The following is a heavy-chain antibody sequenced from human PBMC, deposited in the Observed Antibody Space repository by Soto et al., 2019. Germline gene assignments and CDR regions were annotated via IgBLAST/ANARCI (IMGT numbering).Heavy chain of an antibody. CDR2: IYYSGST. J-gene: IGHJ4*02. CDR1: GGTISSYY. V-gene: IGHV4-59*01. Sequence: PSETLCLTCTVSGGTISSYYWSWIRQPPGKGLEWIGYIYYSGSTNYNPSLKSRVTISVDTSKNQFSLKLSSVTAADTAVYYCATTPWELDPFDYWGQGTLVTVS. CDR3: ATTPWELDPFDY. D-gene: IGHD1-26*01.